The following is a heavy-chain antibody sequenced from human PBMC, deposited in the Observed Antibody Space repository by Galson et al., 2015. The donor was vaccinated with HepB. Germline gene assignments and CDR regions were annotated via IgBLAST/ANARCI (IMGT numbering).Heavy chain of an antibody. Sequence: LSLTCTVSGGSVTSTSHYWSWIRQPPGRGLEWIGYIYYTGSTNYNPSLKSRATVSVDTSKKQFSLKVTSVTAADTAVYYCAREFRGYSGYAFDYWGQGTLVTVSS. D-gene: IGHD5-12*01. V-gene: IGHV4-61*01. CDR1: GGSVTSTSHY. CDR2: IYYTGST. J-gene: IGHJ4*02. CDR3: AREFRGYSGYAFDY.